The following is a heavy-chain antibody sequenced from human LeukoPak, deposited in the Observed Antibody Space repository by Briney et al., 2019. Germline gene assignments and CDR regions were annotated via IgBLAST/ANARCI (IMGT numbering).Heavy chain of an antibody. J-gene: IGHJ4*02. CDR1: GFTFSSYP. CDR3: AKPPYSSSWALDY. V-gene: IGHV3-23*01. Sequence: GGSLRFSCAAFGFTFSSYPWSGFGQGPGKGRKWFSAISTSGGTTYYADSVKGRFTISRDNSKNTLYLQMNSLRAEDTALYYCAKPPYSSSWALDYWGQGTLVTVSS. D-gene: IGHD6-13*01. CDR2: ISTSGGTT.